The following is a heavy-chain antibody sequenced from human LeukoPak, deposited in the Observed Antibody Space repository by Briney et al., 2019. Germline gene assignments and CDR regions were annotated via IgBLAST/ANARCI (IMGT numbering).Heavy chain of an antibody. Sequence: GASVKVSCKVSDYRFTTYGISWVRQAPGQGLEWMGWINPNSGGTNYAQKFQGRVTMTRDTSISTAYMELSRLRSDDTAVYYCARGNSGGYDYEDYWGQGTLVTVSS. CDR3: ARGNSGGYDYEDY. J-gene: IGHJ4*02. CDR2: INPNSGGT. D-gene: IGHD5-12*01. V-gene: IGHV1-2*02. CDR1: DYRFTTYG.